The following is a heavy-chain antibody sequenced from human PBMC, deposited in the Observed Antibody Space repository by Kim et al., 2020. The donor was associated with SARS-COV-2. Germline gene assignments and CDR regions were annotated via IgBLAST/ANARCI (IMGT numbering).Heavy chain of an antibody. V-gene: IGHV4-30-4*01. J-gene: IGHJ6*02. CDR1: GGSISSGDYY. D-gene: IGHD3-10*01. Sequence: SETLSLTCTVSGGSISSGDYYWSWIRQPPGKGLEWIGYIYYSGSTYYNPSLKSRVTISVDTSKNQFSLKLSSVTAADTAVYYCARDLVWFGAHFVMDVWGQGTTVTVSS. CDR3: ARDLVWFGAHFVMDV. CDR2: IYYSGST.